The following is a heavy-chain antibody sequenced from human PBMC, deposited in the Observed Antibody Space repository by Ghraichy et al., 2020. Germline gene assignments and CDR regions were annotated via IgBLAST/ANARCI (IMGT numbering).Heavy chain of an antibody. CDR3: AIRTHQRLDGYGVDV. J-gene: IGHJ6*02. CDR2: IYSGGST. Sequence: GSLRLSCAASEIIVSNNYMTWVRQAPGKGLEWVSVIYSGGSTYYADSVKGRFTISRDNVKNTLYLHMNNLRAEDTAIYYCAIRTHQRLDGYGVDVWGQGTTVTVSS. V-gene: IGHV3-53*01. D-gene: IGHD1-1*01. CDR1: EIIVSNNY.